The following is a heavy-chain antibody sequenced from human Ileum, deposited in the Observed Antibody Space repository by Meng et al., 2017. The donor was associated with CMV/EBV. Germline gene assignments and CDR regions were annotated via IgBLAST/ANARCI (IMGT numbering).Heavy chain of an antibody. CDR2: ISTYNGNT. D-gene: IGHD1-26*01. J-gene: IGHJ4*02. V-gene: IGHV1-18*01. CDR1: GYTFTSYG. CDR3: ARDTSGSYSIRSFDY. Sequence: GYTFTSYGMSWVRQAPGQGLEWMGWISTYNGNTKYAQKLQSRVTMTTDTSTSTAYMELRSLRSDDTAVYYCARDTSGSYSIRSFDYWGQGTLVTVSS.